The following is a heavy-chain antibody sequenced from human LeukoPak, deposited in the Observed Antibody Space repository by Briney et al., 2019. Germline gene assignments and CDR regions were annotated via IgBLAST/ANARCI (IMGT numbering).Heavy chain of an antibody. D-gene: IGHD1-1*01. V-gene: IGHV4-34*01. CDR1: GGSFSGYY. CDR2: INHSGST. J-gene: IGHJ6*03. Sequence: PSETLSLTCAVYGGSFSGYYWSWIRQPPGKGLEWIGEINHSGSTNYNPSLKSRVTISVDTSKNQFSLKLSSVTAADTAVYYRASVQARGFFYYYYYYMDVWGKGTTVTVSS. CDR3: ASVQARGFFYYYYYYMDV.